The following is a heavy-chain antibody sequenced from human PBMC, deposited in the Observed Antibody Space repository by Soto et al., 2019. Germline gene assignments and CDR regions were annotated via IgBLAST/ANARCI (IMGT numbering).Heavy chain of an antibody. CDR3: ARYVITFGGVILGYYFDY. CDR2: IYYSGTT. Sequence: PSETLSLPSPVSCGSIINGGYYWSWIRLHPGKGLELIGYIYYSGTTYYNPSLKSRSTISVDTSKNQFSLKLNSVTAADTAVYYCARYVITFGGVILGYYFDYWGQGALVTVSS. J-gene: IGHJ4*02. D-gene: IGHD3-16*02. V-gene: IGHV4-31*03. CDR1: CGSIINGGYY.